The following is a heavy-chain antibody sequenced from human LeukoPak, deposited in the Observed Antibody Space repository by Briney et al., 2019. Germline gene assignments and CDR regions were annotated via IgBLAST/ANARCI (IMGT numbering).Heavy chain of an antibody. D-gene: IGHD6-6*01. Sequence: GGPLRLSCAASGFTFSSYAMHWVRQAPGKGLGWVAVISYDGSNKYYADSVKGRFTISRDNSKNTLYLQMNSLRAEDTAVYYCARGPAARKGYYYGMDVWGQGTTVTVSS. CDR3: ARGPAARKGYYYGMDV. CDR2: ISYDGSNK. V-gene: IGHV3-30-3*01. CDR1: GFTFSSYA. J-gene: IGHJ6*02.